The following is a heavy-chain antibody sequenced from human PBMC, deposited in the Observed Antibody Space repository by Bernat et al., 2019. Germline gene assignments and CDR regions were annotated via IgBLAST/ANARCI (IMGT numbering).Heavy chain of an antibody. V-gene: IGHV1-3*01. Sequence: QVQLVQSGAEVKKPGASVKVSCKASGYTFTSYAMHWVRQAPGQRLEWMGWINAGNGNTKYSQKFQGRVTITRDTSASTAYMELSSLRSEDTAVYYCARDGDSGLNHYYYYYMDVWGNGTTVTVSS. D-gene: IGHD7-27*01. CDR3: ARDGDSGLNHYYYYYMDV. CDR1: GYTFTSYA. J-gene: IGHJ6*03. CDR2: INAGNGNT.